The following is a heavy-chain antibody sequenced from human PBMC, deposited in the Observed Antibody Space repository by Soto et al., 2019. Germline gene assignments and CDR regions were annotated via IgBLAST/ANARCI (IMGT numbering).Heavy chain of an antibody. CDR3: ASLVLCTCGVCESRCGVFYGMDD. J-gene: IGHJ6*02. D-gene: IGHD2-8*02. Sequence: QVQLVQSGAEVKKPGSSVKVSCKASGGTFSSYAISWVRQAPGQGLEWMGGIIPIFGTANYAQKFQGRVTITADESTSIAYKELSSLSSEDTGGYCCASLVLCTCGVCESRCGVFYGMDDWGQGTTVTVSS. V-gene: IGHV1-69*01. CDR1: GGTFSSYA. CDR2: IIPIFGTA.